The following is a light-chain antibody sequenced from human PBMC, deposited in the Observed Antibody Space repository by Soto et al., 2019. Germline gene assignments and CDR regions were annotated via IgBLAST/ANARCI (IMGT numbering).Light chain of an antibody. Sequence: DIQMTQSPSSLSASVGDRVTITCQASQDISNYLNWYQQKLGKAPKLLIYVASNLETGVPSRFSGSGSGTDFTFTISSLQPEDIATYYCQQYSHLITFGQGTRLEIK. CDR1: QDISNY. CDR3: QQYSHLIT. V-gene: IGKV1-33*01. CDR2: VAS. J-gene: IGKJ5*01.